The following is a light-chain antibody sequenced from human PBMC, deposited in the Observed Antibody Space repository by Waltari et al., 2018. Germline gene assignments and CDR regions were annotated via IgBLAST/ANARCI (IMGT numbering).Light chain of an antibody. CDR2: AAS. CDR1: QGISSY. Sequence: DIQLTQSPSFLSASVGDRVTITCRASQGISSYLAWYQQKPGKVPNLLISAASTVQSGVPSRFSGSGSGTEFTLTISSLQPEDFATYYCQQLNSFPWTFGQGTKVEIK. J-gene: IGKJ1*01. V-gene: IGKV1-9*01. CDR3: QQLNSFPWT.